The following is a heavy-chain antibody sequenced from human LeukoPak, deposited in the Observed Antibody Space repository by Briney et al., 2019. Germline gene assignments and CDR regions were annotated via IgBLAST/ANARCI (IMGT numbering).Heavy chain of an antibody. V-gene: IGHV3-33*01. CDR1: GFTFRSYG. CDR3: ATVRGGSSTTWYIDY. D-gene: IGHD6-13*01. Sequence: GRSLRLSCAASGFTFRSYGMHWVRQAPGKGLEWVAIIWYDGSNKYYTDSVKGLFTISKDNSKNTLYLQMNSLRAEDTAVYYCATVRGGSSTTWYIDYWGQGTLVTVSA. J-gene: IGHJ4*02. CDR2: IWYDGSNK.